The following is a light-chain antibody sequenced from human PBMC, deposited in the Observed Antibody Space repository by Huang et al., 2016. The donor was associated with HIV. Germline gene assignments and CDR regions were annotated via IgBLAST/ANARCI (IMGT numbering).Light chain of an antibody. Sequence: EILLTQSPATLSLSPGERATLSCKARQKINTYLAWYQQKPGQAPRLLIYDAATRAPDTPARFRGSGSGTDFTLTITNLEPEDFAVYFCQQRSNWPPFTFGPGTKVDRK. V-gene: IGKV3-11*01. CDR2: DAA. CDR1: QKINTY. J-gene: IGKJ3*01. CDR3: QQRSNWPPFT.